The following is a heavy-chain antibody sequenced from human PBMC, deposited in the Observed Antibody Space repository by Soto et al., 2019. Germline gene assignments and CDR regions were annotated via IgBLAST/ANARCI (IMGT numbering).Heavy chain of an antibody. CDR3: AKVFRPRGDTDAFDI. V-gene: IGHV3-23*01. CDR2: ISGSGGST. J-gene: IGHJ3*02. D-gene: IGHD3-16*01. Sequence: GGSLRLSCAASGFTFSSYAMSWVRQAPGKGLEWVSAISGSGGSTYYADSVKGRFTISRDNSKNTLYLQMNSPRAEDTAVYYCAKVFRPRGDTDAFDIWGQGTMVIVSS. CDR1: GFTFSSYA.